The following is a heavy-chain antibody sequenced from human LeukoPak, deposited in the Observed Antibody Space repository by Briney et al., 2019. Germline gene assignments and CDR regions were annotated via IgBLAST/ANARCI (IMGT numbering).Heavy chain of an antibody. CDR1: GFTVSSNY. Sequence: PGGSLRLSCAASGFTVSSNYMSWVRQAPGKGLEWVSVIYSGGSTYYADSVKGRFTISRDNSKNTLYLQMNSLRAEDTAVYYCAREGLEYYDFWSGSVYGMDVWGQGTTVTVS. CDR2: IYSGGST. V-gene: IGHV3-53*01. D-gene: IGHD3-3*01. J-gene: IGHJ6*02. CDR3: AREGLEYYDFWSGSVYGMDV.